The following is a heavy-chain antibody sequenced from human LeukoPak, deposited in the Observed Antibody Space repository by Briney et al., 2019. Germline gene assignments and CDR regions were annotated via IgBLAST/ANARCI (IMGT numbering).Heavy chain of an antibody. J-gene: IGHJ4*02. CDR1: GFTFTSYA. V-gene: IGHV3-23*01. CDR2: TGSTGVST. CDR3: AKDPGVVPAHYFDY. Sequence: PGGSLTLSCAVSGFTFTSYAMNWVRQAPGKGLEWVSGTGSTGVSTFYADSVKGRFTVSRDNSKNTLSLQMNSLRAEDTAVYYCAKDPGVVPAHYFDYWGQGTLVTVSS. D-gene: IGHD2-2*01.